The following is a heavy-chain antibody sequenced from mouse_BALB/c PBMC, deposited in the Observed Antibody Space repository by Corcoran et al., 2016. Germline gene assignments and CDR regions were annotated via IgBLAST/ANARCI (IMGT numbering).Heavy chain of an antibody. V-gene: IGHV9-3-1*01. CDR2: MNTNTGEP. CDR3: TDGSYYYVRDF. D-gene: IGHD2-3*01. J-gene: IGHJ4*01. Sequence: QIQLVQSGPELKKPGDTITISCKASGNSFTKHGMNWVKQAPGKDLKWMGWMNTNTGEPTYADDFKGRFAFSLETSASTAYLQINNLKNEDTATYFCTDGSYYYVRDFWGQGTSVTVSS. CDR1: GNSFTKHG.